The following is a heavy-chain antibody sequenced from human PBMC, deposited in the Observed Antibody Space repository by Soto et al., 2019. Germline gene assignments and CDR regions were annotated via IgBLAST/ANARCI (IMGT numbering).Heavy chain of an antibody. D-gene: IGHD6-13*01. Sequence: GGSLRLSCAASGLTFSDYYMTWIRQAPGKGLEWVSYISSSAGTISYADSVKGRFTISRDNAKNSLYLQMNSLRAEDTAVYYCARAMYSSKTEFEYWGQGTLVTVSS. CDR2: ISSSAGTI. J-gene: IGHJ4*02. CDR1: GLTFSDYY. CDR3: ARAMYSSKTEFEY. V-gene: IGHV3-11*01.